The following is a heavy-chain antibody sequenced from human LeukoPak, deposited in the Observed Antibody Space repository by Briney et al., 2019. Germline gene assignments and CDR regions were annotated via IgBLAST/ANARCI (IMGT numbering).Heavy chain of an antibody. CDR3: ARERSYDSSGYYYELDY. CDR2: ISTYNGNT. CDR1: GYTFTKYG. Sequence: ASVKVSCKASGYTFTKYGITWVRQAPGQGLEWMGWISTYNGNTNYAQKFQGRVTITADKSTSTAYMELSSLRSEDTAVYYCARERSYDSSGYYYELDYWGQGTLVTVSS. V-gene: IGHV1-18*01. J-gene: IGHJ4*02. D-gene: IGHD3-22*01.